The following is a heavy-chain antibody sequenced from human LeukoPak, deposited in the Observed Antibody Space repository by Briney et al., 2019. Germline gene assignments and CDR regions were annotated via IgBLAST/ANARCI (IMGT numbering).Heavy chain of an antibody. J-gene: IGHJ4*02. D-gene: IGHD6-13*01. Sequence: GGSLRLSCAASGFTFSSYAMSWVRQAPGKGLEWVAVIWHDGGNKYYADSVKGRVTISRDNSKNTVYLQMNSLRVEDTAVYYCARDGSTYTNRWYQAFDIWGQGTLVTVSS. V-gene: IGHV3-33*08. CDR1: GFTFSSYA. CDR2: IWHDGGNK. CDR3: ARDGSTYTNRWYQAFDI.